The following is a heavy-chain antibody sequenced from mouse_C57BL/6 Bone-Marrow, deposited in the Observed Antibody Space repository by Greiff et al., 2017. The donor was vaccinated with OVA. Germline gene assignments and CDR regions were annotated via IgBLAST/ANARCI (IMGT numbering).Heavy chain of an antibody. V-gene: IGHV2-3*01. CDR2: IWGDGST. Sequence: VQLQQSGPGLVAPSQSLSITCTVSGFSLTSYGVSWVRQPPGKGLEWLGVIWGDGSTNYHSAIIYRLSISKDNSTSQVALKLNSRQTADTATYYCAKAYYCGSRLYYAMDYWGQGTSVTVAS. J-gene: IGHJ4*01. D-gene: IGHD1-1*01. CDR1: GFSLTSYG. CDR3: AKAYYCGSRLYYAMDY.